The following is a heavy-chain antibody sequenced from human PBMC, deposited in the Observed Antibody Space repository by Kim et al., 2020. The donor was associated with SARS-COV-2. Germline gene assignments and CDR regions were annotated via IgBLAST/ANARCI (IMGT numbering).Heavy chain of an antibody. J-gene: IGHJ4*02. CDR1: GGSISSYY. D-gene: IGHD2-2*01. Sequence: SETLSLTCTVSGGSISSYYWSWIRQPPGKGLEWIGYIYYSGSTNYNPSLKSRVTISVDTSKNQFSLKLSSVTAADTAVYYCATRNCSSTSCPPHYFDYWGQGTLVTVSS. CDR3: ATRNCSSTSCPPHYFDY. CDR2: IYYSGST. V-gene: IGHV4-59*08.